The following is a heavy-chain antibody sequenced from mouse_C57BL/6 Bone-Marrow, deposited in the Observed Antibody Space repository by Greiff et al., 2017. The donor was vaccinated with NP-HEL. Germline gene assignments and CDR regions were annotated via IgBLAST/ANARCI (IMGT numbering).Heavy chain of an antibody. Sequence: VQLQQSGPELVKPGASVKISCKASGYTFTDYYMNWVKQSHGKSLEWIGDINPNNGGTSYNQKFKGKATLTVDKSSSTAYMELRSLTSEDSAVYYCGRNWGFAYWGQGTLVTVSA. V-gene: IGHV1-26*01. CDR3: GRNWGFAY. J-gene: IGHJ3*01. D-gene: IGHD4-1*01. CDR1: GYTFTDYY. CDR2: INPNNGGT.